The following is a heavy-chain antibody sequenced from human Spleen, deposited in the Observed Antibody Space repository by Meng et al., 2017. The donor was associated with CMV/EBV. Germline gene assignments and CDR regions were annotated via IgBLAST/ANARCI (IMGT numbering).Heavy chain of an antibody. D-gene: IGHD3-3*01. J-gene: IGHJ4*02. V-gene: IGHV3-74*01. Sequence: GESLKISCAASGFTFSSYWMHWVRQAPGKGLVWVSRINSDGSSTSYAESVKGRFTISRDNAKNTLYLQMNSLRAEDTAVYYCTSMRFWSGYYTNPTVWGQGTLVTVSS. CDR1: GFTFSSYW. CDR2: INSDGSST. CDR3: TSMRFWSGYYTNPTV.